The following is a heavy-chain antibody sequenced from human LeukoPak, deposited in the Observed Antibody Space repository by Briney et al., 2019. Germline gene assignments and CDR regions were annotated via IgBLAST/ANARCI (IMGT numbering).Heavy chain of an antibody. CDR1: GFAVSSNY. J-gene: IGHJ4*02. Sequence: PGGSLRLSCAASGFAVSSNYMSCVRQAPGKGLEWVSVIYSGGSTYYADSVKGRFTISRDNSKNTLYLQMNSLRAEDTAVYYCARAICSGGSCAIDYWGQGTLVTVSS. V-gene: IGHV3-53*01. CDR2: IYSGGST. CDR3: ARAICSGGSCAIDY. D-gene: IGHD2-15*01.